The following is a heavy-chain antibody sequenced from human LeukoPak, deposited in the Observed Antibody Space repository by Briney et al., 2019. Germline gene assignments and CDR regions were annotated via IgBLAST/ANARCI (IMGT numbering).Heavy chain of an antibody. V-gene: IGHV4-34*01. J-gene: IGHJ4*02. D-gene: IGHD2-15*01. Sequence: SETLSLTCAVYGGSFSAYYWSWIRQPPGKGLEWIAEINHSGSTNHNPSLKSRVTISVDTSKNQFSLKLSSETAADTAVYYCARRCSGGTCYNYWGQGTLVTVSS. CDR1: GGSFSAYY. CDR3: ARRCSGGTCYNY. CDR2: INHSGST.